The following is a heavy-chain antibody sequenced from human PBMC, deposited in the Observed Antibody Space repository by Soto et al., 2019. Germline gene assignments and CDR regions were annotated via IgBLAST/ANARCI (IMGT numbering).Heavy chain of an antibody. CDR2: ISWDGGST. J-gene: IGHJ5*01. CDR1: GFTFDDYT. D-gene: IGHD3-16*01. Sequence: SCAASGFTFDDYTMHWVRQAPGKGLEWVSLISWDGGSTYYADSVKGRFTISRDNSKNSLYLQMNSLRTEDTALYYCAKDTQVSERVCEDPPGGSLRLSWG. V-gene: IGHV3-43*01. CDR3: AKDTQVSERVCEDPPGGSLRLS.